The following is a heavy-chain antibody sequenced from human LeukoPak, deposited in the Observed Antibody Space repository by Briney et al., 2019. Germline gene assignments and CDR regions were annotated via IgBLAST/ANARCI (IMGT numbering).Heavy chain of an antibody. V-gene: IGHV1-24*01. CDR2: FDPEDGET. J-gene: IGHJ5*02. D-gene: IGHD1-20*01. CDR1: GYTLTELS. CDR3: ATDRRYNWESGSWFDP. Sequence: GASVKVSCKVSGYTLTELSMHWVRQAPGKGLEWMGGFDPEDGETIYAQKFRGRVTMTEDTSTDTAYMKLSSLRSEDTAVYYCATDRRYNWESGSWFDPWGQGTLVTVSS.